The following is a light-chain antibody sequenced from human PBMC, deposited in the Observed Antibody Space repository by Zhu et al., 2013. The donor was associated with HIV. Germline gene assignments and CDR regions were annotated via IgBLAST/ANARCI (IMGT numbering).Light chain of an antibody. V-gene: IGKV1-9*01. CDR1: QGISSY. CDR2: AAS. Sequence: DIQLTQSPSFLSASVGDRVTITCRASQGISSYLAWYQQKPGKAPNLLIYAASTLQSGVPSRFSGSGSGTDFTLTINSLQPEDFATYYCQHVNNNAALGPGTNLDV. CDR3: QHVNNNAA. J-gene: IGKJ3*01.